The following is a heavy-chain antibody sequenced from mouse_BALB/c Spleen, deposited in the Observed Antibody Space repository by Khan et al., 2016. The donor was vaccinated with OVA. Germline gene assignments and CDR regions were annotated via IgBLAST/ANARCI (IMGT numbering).Heavy chain of an antibody. V-gene: IGHV1-81*01. CDR2: IYPGSDTA. Sequence: QVQLQQSGPELVKPGASVKMSCKASGYTFTHYVITWVKQRTGQGLEWIGEIYPGSDTAYYNERFKGKATLTADKSSHTTHMPRSSLTSEDSAVYFCARGDGYYVYLDYWGQGTTLTVSS. CDR1: GYTFTHYV. D-gene: IGHD2-3*01. CDR3: ARGDGYYVYLDY. J-gene: IGHJ2*01.